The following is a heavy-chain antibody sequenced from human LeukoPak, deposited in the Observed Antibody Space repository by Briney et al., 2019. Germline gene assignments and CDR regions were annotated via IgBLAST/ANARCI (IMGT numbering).Heavy chain of an antibody. CDR2: ISGSGSST. D-gene: IGHD6-13*01. CDR3: AKDQRSSPGDY. CDR1: GFTFSTYG. Sequence: GGSLRLSCAVSGFTFSTYGMSWVRQAPGKGLEWVSAISGSGSSTYYADSVKGRFTISRDNSRNTVSLQMNSLRAEDTAVYYCAKDQRSSPGDYWGQGTLVTVSS. V-gene: IGHV3-23*01. J-gene: IGHJ4*02.